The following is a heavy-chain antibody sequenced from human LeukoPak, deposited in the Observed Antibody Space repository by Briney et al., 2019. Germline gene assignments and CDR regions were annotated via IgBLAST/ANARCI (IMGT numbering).Heavy chain of an antibody. J-gene: IGHJ5*02. CDR1: GGSISSYY. CDR3: ARDPRGGTSRDNWFDP. Sequence: SKTLSLTCTVSGGSISSYYWSWIRQPPGKGLEWIGYIYYSGSTNYNPSLKSRVTISVDTSKNQFSLKLNSVTAADTAVYYCARDPRGGTSRDNWFDPWGQGTLVTVSS. D-gene: IGHD1-1*01. CDR2: IYYSGST. V-gene: IGHV4-59*01.